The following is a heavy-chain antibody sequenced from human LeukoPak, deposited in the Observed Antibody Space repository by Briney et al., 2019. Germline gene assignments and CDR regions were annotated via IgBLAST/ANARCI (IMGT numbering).Heavy chain of an antibody. CDR2: ISSNSIYV. Sequence: GGSLRLSCAASGFTFSSYSMNWVRQAPGKGLEWVSSISSNSIYVFYADSMKGRFTISRDNARNSLSLQMNSLRAEDTAVYYCARDQVDRIWYFDYWGQGTLVTVSS. CDR1: GFTFSSYS. V-gene: IGHV3-21*01. J-gene: IGHJ4*02. CDR3: ARDQVDRIWYFDY. D-gene: IGHD1-14*01.